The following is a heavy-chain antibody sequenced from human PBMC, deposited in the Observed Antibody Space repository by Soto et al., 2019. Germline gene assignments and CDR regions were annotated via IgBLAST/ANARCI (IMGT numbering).Heavy chain of an antibody. J-gene: IGHJ4*02. CDR1: GGTFSSYT. Sequence: QVQLVQSGAEVKKPGSSVKVSCKASGGTFSSYTISWVRQAPGQGLEWMGRIIPILGIANYAQKFQGRVTITADKSTSTAYMELSSLRSEDTAVYYCARLIEGSYCSNTSCYPNDYWGQGTLVTVSS. CDR3: ARLIEGSYCSNTSCYPNDY. CDR2: IIPILGIA. V-gene: IGHV1-69*02. D-gene: IGHD2-2*01.